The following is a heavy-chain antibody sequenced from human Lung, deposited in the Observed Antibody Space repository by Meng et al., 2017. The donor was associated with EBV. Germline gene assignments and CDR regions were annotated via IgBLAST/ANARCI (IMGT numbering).Heavy chain of an antibody. CDR3: ARLRLVWMFDY. V-gene: IGHV4-31*01. CDR2: IYYSGST. CDR1: GGSISSGGYY. J-gene: IGHJ4*02. Sequence: VPWQRSGPGLGKPSQTLSLTCTVSGGSISSGGYYWSWIRQHPGKGLEWIGYIYYSGSTYYNPSLKSLVTISVDTSKNQFSLKLSSVTAADTAVYYCARLRLVWMFDYWGQGALVTVSS. D-gene: IGHD6-19*01.